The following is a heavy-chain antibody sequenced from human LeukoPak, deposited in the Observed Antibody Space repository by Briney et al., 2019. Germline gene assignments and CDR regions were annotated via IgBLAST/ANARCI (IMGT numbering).Heavy chain of an antibody. V-gene: IGHV4-39*07. CDR1: GGSISSSSYY. CDR3: ARVHIGPHSSIDY. Sequence: PSETLSLTCTVSGGSISSSSYYWGWIRQPPGKGLEWIGSIYYSGSTYYNPSLKSRVTISVDTSKNQFSLELSSVTAADTAVYYCARVHIGPHSSIDYWGQGTLVTVSS. D-gene: IGHD6-13*01. J-gene: IGHJ4*02. CDR2: IYYSGST.